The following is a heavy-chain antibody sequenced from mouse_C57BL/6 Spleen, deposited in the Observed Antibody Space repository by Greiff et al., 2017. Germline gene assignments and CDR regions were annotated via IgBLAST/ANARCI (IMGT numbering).Heavy chain of an antibody. V-gene: IGHV2-2*01. CDR3: ARRNYYGSSSYAMDY. CDR1: GFSLTSYG. Sequence: VKLVESGPGLVQPSQSLSITCTVSGFSLTSYGVHWVRQSPGKGLEWLGVIWSGGSTDYNAAFISRLSISKDNSKSQVFFKMNSLQADDTAIYYCARRNYYGSSSYAMDYWGQGTSVTVSS. CDR2: IWSGGST. J-gene: IGHJ4*01. D-gene: IGHD1-1*01.